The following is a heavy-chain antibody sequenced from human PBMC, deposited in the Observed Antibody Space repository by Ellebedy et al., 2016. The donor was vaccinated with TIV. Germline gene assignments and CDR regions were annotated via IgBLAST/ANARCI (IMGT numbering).Heavy chain of an antibody. V-gene: IGHV3-66*01. CDR1: RFTVESNY. CDR3: AGETFIDVDLKVWGVFDV. CDR2: VSTGGRT. Sequence: GGSLRLSCVPSRFTVESNYMSWVRQAPAQGLEWVSTVSTGGRTYYADSVRGRFTISRDTSKNTLYLQINGLRGDDTAVYFCAGETFIDVDLKVWGVFDVWGQGTMVAVSS. D-gene: IGHD2-15*01. J-gene: IGHJ3*01.